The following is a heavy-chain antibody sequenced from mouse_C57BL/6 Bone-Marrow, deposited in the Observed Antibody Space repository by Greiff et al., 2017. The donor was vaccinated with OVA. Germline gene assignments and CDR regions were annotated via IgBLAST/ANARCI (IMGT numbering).Heavy chain of an antibody. Sequence: EESGPGLVKPSQSLSLTCSVTGYSITSGYYWYWIRQSPGNKLEWMGYISYDGSNNYNPTLKNRTSITRDTSKNQFFLKLNSVTTEDTATYYCARNAYYSNYDYYAMDYWGQGTSVTVSS. CDR3: ARNAYYSNYDYYAMDY. D-gene: IGHD2-5*01. CDR1: GYSITSGYY. J-gene: IGHJ4*01. CDR2: ISYDGSN. V-gene: IGHV3-6*01.